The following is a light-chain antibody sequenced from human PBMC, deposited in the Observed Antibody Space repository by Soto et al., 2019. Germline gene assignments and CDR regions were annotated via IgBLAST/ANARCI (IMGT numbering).Light chain of an antibody. CDR1: SSDVGGYNY. CDR3: SSYTSSITLVV. V-gene: IGLV2-14*01. CDR2: DVS. Sequence: QSALTQPASVSGSPGQSITISCTGTSSDVGGYNYVSWYQQDPGKAPKLMIYDVSNRPSGVSNRFSGSKSGNTASLTISGLQAEDEADYYCSSYTSSITLVVFGGGTKLTVL. J-gene: IGLJ2*01.